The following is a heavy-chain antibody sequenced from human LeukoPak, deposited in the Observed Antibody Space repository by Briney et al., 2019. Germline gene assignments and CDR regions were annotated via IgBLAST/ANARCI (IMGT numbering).Heavy chain of an antibody. Sequence: SETLSLTCSVSGGSINRSSYYWGWIRLPPGKGLEWIGSIYYSGSTYYNPSLRSRVTMSVDTSKNQFSLKLSSVTAADTAVYYCSRVPSSWYDWFDPWGQGALVTVPS. J-gene: IGHJ5*02. V-gene: IGHV4-39*07. CDR3: SRVPSSWYDWFDP. D-gene: IGHD6-13*01. CDR2: IYYSGST. CDR1: GGSINRSSYY.